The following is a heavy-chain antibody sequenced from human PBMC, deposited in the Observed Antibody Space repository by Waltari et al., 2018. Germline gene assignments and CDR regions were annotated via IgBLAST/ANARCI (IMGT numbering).Heavy chain of an antibody. CDR2: IIPIFGTA. Sequence: QVQLVQSGAEVKKPGSSVKVSCKASGGTFSSYAISWVRQAPGQGLEWMGGIIPIFGTASYEKKFQGRVTITADESTSTAYMELSSLRSEDTAVYYGAREGYCSGGSCYSGYFDYWGQGTLVTVSS. V-gene: IGHV1-69*12. CDR1: GGTFSSYA. CDR3: AREGYCSGGSCYSGYFDY. D-gene: IGHD2-15*01. J-gene: IGHJ4*02.